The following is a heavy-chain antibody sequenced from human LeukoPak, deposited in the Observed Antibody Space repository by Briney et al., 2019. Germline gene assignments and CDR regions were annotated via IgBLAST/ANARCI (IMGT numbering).Heavy chain of an antibody. CDR1: GFTFSSYG. J-gene: IGHJ4*02. D-gene: IGHD5-18*01. Sequence: GGSLRLSCAASGFTFSSYGMHWVRQAPGKGLEWVAVIWYDGSNKYYADSVKGRFTISRDNSKNTLYLQMNSLRAEDTAVYYCARDLTPIDGTAMAIDYWGQGTLVTVSS. V-gene: IGHV3-33*01. CDR3: ARDLTPIDGTAMAIDY. CDR2: IWYDGSNK.